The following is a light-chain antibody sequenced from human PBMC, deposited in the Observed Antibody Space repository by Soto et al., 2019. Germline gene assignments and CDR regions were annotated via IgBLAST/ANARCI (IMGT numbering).Light chain of an antibody. J-gene: IGKJ1*01. CDR2: DAS. CDR1: QGISSW. V-gene: IGKV1-5*01. CDR3: QQYDKYST. Sequence: DIQMTQSPSTLSASVGDRVTITCRASQGISSWLAWYQQKPGKAPNLLIYDASTLQGGVPSRFSGSGSGTEFTLTVTSLQPEDFATYFCQQYDKYSTFGHGTKVDIK.